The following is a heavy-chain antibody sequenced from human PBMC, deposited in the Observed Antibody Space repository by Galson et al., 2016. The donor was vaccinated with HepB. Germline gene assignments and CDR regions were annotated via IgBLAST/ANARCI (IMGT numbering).Heavy chain of an antibody. V-gene: IGHV4-59*01. CDR1: GGSIGKYY. Sequence: SETLSLTCTVSGGSIGKYYWSWIRQPPGKGLEWIGYIYYTGSTNYNPSLKSRVTISIDTAKKQFSLKLSSVTAAGTAVYYCARRGGDYLYYFDHWGQGTLVTVSS. CDR3: ARRGGDYLYYFDH. J-gene: IGHJ4*02. D-gene: IGHD4-17*01. CDR2: IYYTGST.